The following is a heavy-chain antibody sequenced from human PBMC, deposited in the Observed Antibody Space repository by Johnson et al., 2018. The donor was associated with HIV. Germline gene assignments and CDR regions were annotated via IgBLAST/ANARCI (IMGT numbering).Heavy chain of an antibody. CDR1: GFTFDDYG. Sequence: VQLVESGGGVVRPGGSLRLSCAASGFTFDDYGMSWVRQAPGKGLEWVSGISWNGGSTGYADSVKGRFTISRDNAKNSLYLQMNSLRAEDRALYYCAKVGPGGYLGGDCYPGAFEIGGQGTMVTVSS. CDR2: ISWNGGST. CDR3: AKVGPGGYLGGDCYPGAFEI. V-gene: IGHV3-20*04. D-gene: IGHD2-21*02. J-gene: IGHJ3*02.